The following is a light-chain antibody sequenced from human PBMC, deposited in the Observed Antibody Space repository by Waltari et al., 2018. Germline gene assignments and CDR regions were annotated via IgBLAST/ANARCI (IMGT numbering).Light chain of an antibody. J-gene: IGKJ2*01. CDR2: CAS. V-gene: IGKV4-1*01. CDR3: QQYYTTPYT. CDR1: QSVLYTANNKNY. Sequence: DIVMTQAPASLAMSLGERATINCTSSQSVLYTANNKNYLPWYQQKPGQPPNLLIYCASTRETGVPDRFSGSGSGTDFTLTISSLQAEDVAVYYCQQYYTTPYTFGQGTKLEIK.